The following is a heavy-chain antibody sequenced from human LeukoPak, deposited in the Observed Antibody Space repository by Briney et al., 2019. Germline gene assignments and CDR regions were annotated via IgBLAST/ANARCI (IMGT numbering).Heavy chain of an antibody. CDR2: ISQSSTAT. V-gene: IGHV3-23*01. CDR1: GSTFSSFA. Sequence: GGSLRLSCVASGSTFSSFAMSWVRQAPGKGLEWVSAISQSSTATYYGDSVKGRSSISRGDSKYTVYLQINSLRADDTAIYYCANESPYTSPRNYYFDYWGQGTLVTVSS. J-gene: IGHJ4*02. D-gene: IGHD1-14*01. CDR3: ANESPYTSPRNYYFDY.